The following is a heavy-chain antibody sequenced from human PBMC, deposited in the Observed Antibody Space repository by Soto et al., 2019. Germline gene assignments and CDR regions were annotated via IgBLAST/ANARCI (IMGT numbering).Heavy chain of an antibody. CDR2: ISSSSSTI. Sequence: EAQLVESGGGLVQPGGSLRLSCAASGFTFSSYSMNWVRQAPGKGLEWISYISSSSSTIYYADSVQGRFTISRGNARNSLCLQMNSLRDEETAMYYCARDSPPCWHFDYWGQRALVNVSS. CDR3: ARDSPPCWHFDY. D-gene: IGHD2-15*01. V-gene: IGHV3-48*02. CDR1: GFTFSSYS. J-gene: IGHJ4*02.